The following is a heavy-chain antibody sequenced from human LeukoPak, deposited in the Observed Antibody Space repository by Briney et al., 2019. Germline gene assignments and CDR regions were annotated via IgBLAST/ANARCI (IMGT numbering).Heavy chain of an antibody. V-gene: IGHV3-33*01. CDR2: IWYDGSNK. D-gene: IGHD1-26*01. CDR3: ARDPNRSKWELPDY. CDR1: GFTFSSYG. Sequence: PGGSLRLSCAASGFTFSSYGMHWVRQAPGKGLEWVAVIWYDGSNKYYADSVKGRFTISRDNSKNTLYLQMNSLRAEDTAVYYCARDPNRSKWELPDYWGQGTLVTVSS. J-gene: IGHJ4*02.